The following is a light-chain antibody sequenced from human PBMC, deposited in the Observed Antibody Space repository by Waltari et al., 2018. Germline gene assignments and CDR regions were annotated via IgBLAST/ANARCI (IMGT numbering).Light chain of an antibody. CDR1: ALPKQY. J-gene: IGLJ3*02. CDR3: QSADSSGTSWV. Sequence: SYELTQPPSVSVSPGQTARITCSGDALPKQYAYWYQQKPGQAPVLGIYKDSERPSGIPERFSGSSSGTTVTLTISGGQAEDEADYYCQSADSSGTSWVFGGGTKLTVL. CDR2: KDS. V-gene: IGLV3-25*03.